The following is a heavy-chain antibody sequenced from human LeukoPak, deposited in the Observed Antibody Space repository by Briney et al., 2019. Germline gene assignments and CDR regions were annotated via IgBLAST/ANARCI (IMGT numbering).Heavy chain of an antibody. Sequence: PSETLSLTCTVSGGSINNFYWNWIRQPPGKGLEWIGYIYYSGSTNYNPPLKSRVTISVDTPKNQFSLKVSSVTAADTAVYYCARGRYCSGGTCTPQSPEFDYWGQGTLVTDSS. CDR3: ARGRYCSGGTCTPQSPEFDY. J-gene: IGHJ4*02. V-gene: IGHV4-59*01. D-gene: IGHD2-15*01. CDR2: IYYSGST. CDR1: GGSINNFY.